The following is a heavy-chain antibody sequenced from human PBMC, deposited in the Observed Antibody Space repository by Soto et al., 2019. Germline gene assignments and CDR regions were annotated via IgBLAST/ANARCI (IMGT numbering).Heavy chain of an antibody. Sequence: QVQLVESGGGVVQPGRSLRLSCAASGFIFISYGMHWVRQSPGKGLEWVALISYDGSNKYYADSVKGRFTISRDNSKNTLYLQMNSLRAEDTAVYYCAKLVGATSGDAFDIWGQGTMVTVSS. CDR1: GFIFISYG. D-gene: IGHD1-26*01. J-gene: IGHJ3*02. CDR3: AKLVGATSGDAFDI. V-gene: IGHV3-30*18. CDR2: ISYDGSNK.